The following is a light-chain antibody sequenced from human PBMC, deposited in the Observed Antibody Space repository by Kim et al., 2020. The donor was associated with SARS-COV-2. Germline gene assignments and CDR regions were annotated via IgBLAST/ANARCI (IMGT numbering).Light chain of an antibody. Sequence: LGQTVRIRCQGDSLRGYYARCYQQKPGQAPVLVIYGKNNRPSGIPDRFSGSSSGNTASLTITGAQAEDEADYYCNSRDSSGNHLEVFGGGTKLTVL. CDR3: NSRDSSGNHLEV. J-gene: IGLJ2*01. V-gene: IGLV3-19*01. CDR1: SLRGYY. CDR2: GKN.